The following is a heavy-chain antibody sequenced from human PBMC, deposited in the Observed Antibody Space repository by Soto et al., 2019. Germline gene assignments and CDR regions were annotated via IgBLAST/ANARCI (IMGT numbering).Heavy chain of an antibody. CDR2: IIPIFGTA. Sequence: SVKVSCKASGGTFSSYAITWVRQAPGQGLEWMGEIIPIFGTANYAQKFQGRVTITADESTSTSYMVLSSLRSEDTAVYYCARLTTVTTTFSISYYYHAMDVWGQGTTVTVSS. D-gene: IGHD4-4*01. V-gene: IGHV1-69*13. J-gene: IGHJ6*02. CDR1: GGTFSSYA. CDR3: ARLTTVTTTFSISYYYHAMDV.